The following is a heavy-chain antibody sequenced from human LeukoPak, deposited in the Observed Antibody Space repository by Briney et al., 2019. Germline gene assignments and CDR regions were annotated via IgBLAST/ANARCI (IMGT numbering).Heavy chain of an antibody. Sequence: GGSLRLSCAASGLTGSHNYMSWARQAPGKGLEWVSVIYSGGSTYYADSVKGRFSISRDNSKNTLYLQMNSLGAEDTAVYYCAREARRVDYTVSDYWGQGTLVTVSS. CDR2: IYSGGST. CDR1: GLTGSHNY. J-gene: IGHJ4*02. CDR3: AREARRVDYTVSDY. V-gene: IGHV3-53*01. D-gene: IGHD4-11*01.